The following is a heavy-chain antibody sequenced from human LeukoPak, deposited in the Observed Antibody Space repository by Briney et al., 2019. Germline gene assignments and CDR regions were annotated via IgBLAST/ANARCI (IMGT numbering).Heavy chain of an antibody. V-gene: IGHV3-9*01. D-gene: IGHD3-22*01. Sequence: GGSLRLSCASSGFTFDDYAMPWVRQAPGKGLEWVSCISWNSGSIGYADSVKGRFTVSRDNAKNSLYLQMNSLRAEDTALYYCAKGSLSSGYYLEAPLDYWGQGTLVTVSS. CDR3: AKGSLSSGYYLEAPLDY. J-gene: IGHJ4*02. CDR1: GFTFDDYA. CDR2: ISWNSGSI.